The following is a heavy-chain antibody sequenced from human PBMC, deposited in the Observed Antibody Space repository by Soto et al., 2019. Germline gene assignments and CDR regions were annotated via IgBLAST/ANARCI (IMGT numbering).Heavy chain of an antibody. CDR3: AMIGCSSTSCPGAIDY. J-gene: IGHJ4*02. V-gene: IGHV1-18*01. CDR2: ISAYNGNT. CDR1: GYTFTSYG. D-gene: IGHD2-2*01. Sequence: GASVKVSCKASGYTFTSYGISWVRQAPGQGLEWMGWISAYNGNTNYAQKLQGRVTMTTDTSMSTAYMELRSLRSEDTAVYYCAMIGCSSTSCPGAIDYWGQGTLVTVSS.